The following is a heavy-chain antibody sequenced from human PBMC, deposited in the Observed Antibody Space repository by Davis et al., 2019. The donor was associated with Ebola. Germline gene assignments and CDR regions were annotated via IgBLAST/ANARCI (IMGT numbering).Heavy chain of an antibody. Sequence: PGGSLRLSCAASGFTFSSYWMSWVRQAPGKGLEWVANIKQDGSEKYYVDSVKGRFTISRDNSKNTLYGQMNSLRDEDTAVYYCASTPAAGTAFHIWGQGTMVTVSS. D-gene: IGHD6-13*01. CDR2: IKQDGSEK. J-gene: IGHJ3*02. CDR3: ASTPAAGTAFHI. V-gene: IGHV3-7*01. CDR1: GFTFSSYW.